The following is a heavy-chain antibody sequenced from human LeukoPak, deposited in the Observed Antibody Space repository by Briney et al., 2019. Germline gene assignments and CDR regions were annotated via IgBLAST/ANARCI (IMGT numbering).Heavy chain of an antibody. CDR3: ARGSLLYYYDSSGYSDY. J-gene: IGHJ4*02. V-gene: IGHV4-34*01. Sequence: PSETLSLTCAVYGGSFSGYYWSWIRQPPGKGLEWIGEINHSGSTYYNPSLKSRVTISVDTSKNQFSLKLSSVTAADTAVYYCARGSLLYYYDSSGYSDYWGQGTLVTVSS. D-gene: IGHD3-22*01. CDR2: INHSGST. CDR1: GGSFSGYY.